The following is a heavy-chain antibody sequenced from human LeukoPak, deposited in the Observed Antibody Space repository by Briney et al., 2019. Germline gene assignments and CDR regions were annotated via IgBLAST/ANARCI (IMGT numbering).Heavy chain of an antibody. V-gene: IGHV1-69*04. J-gene: IGHJ6*02. CDR1: GGTFSSYA. CDR2: IIPIFGIA. CDR3: AHEFPCGGDCYGYFYYYGMDV. D-gene: IGHD2-21*02. Sequence: GASVKVSCKASGGTFSSYAISWVRQAPGQGLEWMGRIIPIFGIANYAQKFQGRVTITADKSTSTAYMEPSSLRSEDTAVYYCAHEFPCGGDCYGYFYYYGMDVWGQGTTVTVSS.